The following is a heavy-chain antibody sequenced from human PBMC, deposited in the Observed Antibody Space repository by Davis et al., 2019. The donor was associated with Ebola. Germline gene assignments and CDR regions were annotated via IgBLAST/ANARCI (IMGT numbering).Heavy chain of an antibody. V-gene: IGHV3-30*18. J-gene: IGHJ6*02. CDR3: AKDHDILTGHTRDGMDV. D-gene: IGHD3-9*01. CDR2: VSFDGSDK. CDR1: GFTFDDYV. Sequence: GESLKISCAASGFTFDDYVMHWVRQAPGKGLEWVAVVSFDGSDKYYADSVKGRFTVSRDNSKNTLSLQMNSLRAEDTAVYYCAKDHDILTGHTRDGMDVWGQGTTVTVSS.